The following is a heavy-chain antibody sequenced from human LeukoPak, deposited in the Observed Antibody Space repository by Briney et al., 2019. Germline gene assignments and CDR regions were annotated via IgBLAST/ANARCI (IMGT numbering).Heavy chain of an antibody. CDR1: GFTSSNHE. J-gene: IGHJ4*02. D-gene: IGHD2-21*02. CDR2: TSRGGSDI. V-gene: IGHV3-48*03. CDR3: VRARLIRLENFFDY. Sequence: GGSLRLSCATSGFTSSNHEMNWVRRAPGKGLEWVAYTSRGGSDISYADSVKGRFTISTDNANSSLYLQMNSLRAEDTAVYFCVRARLIRLENFFDYWGQGTLVTVSS.